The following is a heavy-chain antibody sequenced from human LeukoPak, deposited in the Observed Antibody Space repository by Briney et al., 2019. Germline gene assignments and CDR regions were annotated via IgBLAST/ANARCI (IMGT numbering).Heavy chain of an antibody. CDR2: IYSGGST. V-gene: IGHV3-53*01. CDR3: ARDFVGYYYYYMDV. CDR1: GFIFSSHA. Sequence: GRTLRLSCAASGFIFSSHAMHWVRQAPGKGLEWVSVIYSGGSTYYADSVKGRFTISRDNSKNTLYLQMNSLRAEDTAVYYCARDFVGYYYYYMDVWGKGTTVTVSS. D-gene: IGHD1-26*01. J-gene: IGHJ6*03.